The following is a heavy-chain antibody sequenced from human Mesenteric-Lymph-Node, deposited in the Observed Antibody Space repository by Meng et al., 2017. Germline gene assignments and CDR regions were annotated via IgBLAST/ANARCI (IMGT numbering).Heavy chain of an antibody. J-gene: IGHJ4*02. CDR2: IYYSGST. CDR3: ARVLGSSGWYSYFDY. Sequence: GSLRLSCTVSGGSISSSSYYWGWIRQPPGKGLEWIGSIYYSGSTYYNPSLKSRVTISVDTSKNQFSLKLSSVNAADRAVYYWARVLGSSGWYSYFDYWGQGTLVTVSS. CDR1: GGSISSSSYY. V-gene: IGHV4-39*07. D-gene: IGHD6-19*01.